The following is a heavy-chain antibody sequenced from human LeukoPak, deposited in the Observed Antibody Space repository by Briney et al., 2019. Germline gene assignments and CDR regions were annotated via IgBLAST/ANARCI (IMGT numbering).Heavy chain of an antibody. D-gene: IGHD3-10*01. CDR1: GGSFSGYY. CDR2: INHSGST. J-gene: IGHJ5*02. V-gene: IGHV4-34*01. Sequence: SETLSLTCAVYGGSFSGYYWSWIRQPPGKGLEWIGEINHSGSTNYNPSLKSRVTISVDTSKNQFSLKLSSVTAADTAVYYCARVQGSGSYYNVENWFDPWGQGTLVTVSS. CDR3: ARVQGSGSYYNVENWFDP.